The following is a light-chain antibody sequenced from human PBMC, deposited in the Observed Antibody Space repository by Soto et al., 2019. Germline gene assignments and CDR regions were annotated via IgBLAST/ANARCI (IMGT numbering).Light chain of an antibody. CDR1: QSASSNY. Sequence: EIVLTQSPGPLSLSPGERATLSCRASQSASSNYLAWYQQKPGQAPRLLIYGASSRSTGISDRFSGSGSGTDFTLTISRMEPEDSAVYYCQQYDTSPMYTFGQGTKLEIK. V-gene: IGKV3-20*01. CDR2: GAS. CDR3: QQYDTSPMYT. J-gene: IGKJ2*01.